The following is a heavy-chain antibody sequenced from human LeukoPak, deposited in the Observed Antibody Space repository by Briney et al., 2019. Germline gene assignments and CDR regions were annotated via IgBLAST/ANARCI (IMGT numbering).Heavy chain of an antibody. CDR1: GGSISSYY. Sequence: SSETLSLTCTVSGGSISSYYWSWIRQPPGKGLEWIGYIYYSGSTNYNPSLKGRVTISVDTSKNQFSLKLSSVTAADTAVYYCARVRHSDFDYWGQGTLVTVSS. CDR2: IYYSGST. J-gene: IGHJ4*02. CDR3: ARVRHSDFDY. V-gene: IGHV4-59*01.